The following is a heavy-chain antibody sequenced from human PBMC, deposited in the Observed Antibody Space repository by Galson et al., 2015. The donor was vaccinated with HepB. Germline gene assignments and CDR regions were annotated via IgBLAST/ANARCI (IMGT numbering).Heavy chain of an antibody. CDR3: ARGIRSGSYGLVAFRIAYYFDY. CDR1: GGSFSGYY. V-gene: IGHV4-34*01. Sequence: ETLSLTCAVYGGSFSGYYWSWIRQPPGKGLEWTGEINHSGSTNYNPSLKSRVTISVDTSKNQFSLKLSSVTAADTAVYYCARGIRSGSYGLVAFRIAYYFDYWGQGTLVTVSS. D-gene: IGHD1-26*01. J-gene: IGHJ4*02. CDR2: INHSGST.